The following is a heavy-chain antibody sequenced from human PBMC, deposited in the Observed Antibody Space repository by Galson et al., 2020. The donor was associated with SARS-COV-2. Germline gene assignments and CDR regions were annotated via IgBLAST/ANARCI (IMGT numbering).Heavy chain of an antibody. CDR2: VFVDGST. J-gene: IGHJ4*02. CDR3: AKTSSGWYPQNVDY. D-gene: IGHD6-19*01. V-gene: IGHV3-23*03. CDR1: GITFKNYA. Sequence: GGSLRLSCVVSGITFKNYAMTWVRQAPGKGLEWVSVVFVDGSTNYADSVRGRFTMSRDNSENTVHLQMDSLRLEDTAIYYCAKTSSGWYPQNVDYWGQGNLVTVSS.